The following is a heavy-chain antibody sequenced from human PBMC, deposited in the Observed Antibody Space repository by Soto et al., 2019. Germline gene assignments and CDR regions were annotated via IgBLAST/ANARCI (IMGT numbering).Heavy chain of an antibody. V-gene: IGHV4-31*03. D-gene: IGHD2-2*01. J-gene: IGHJ6*03. CDR1: GGSISSGGYY. CDR3: ARDLFSYCSSTSCPREGYYYYMDV. Sequence: SETLSLTCTVSGGSISSGGYYWSWIRQHPGKGLEWIGYIYYSGSTYYNPSLKSRVTISVDTSKNQFSLKLSSVTAADTAVYYCARDLFSYCSSTSCPREGYYYYMDVWGKGTTVTVSS. CDR2: IYYSGST.